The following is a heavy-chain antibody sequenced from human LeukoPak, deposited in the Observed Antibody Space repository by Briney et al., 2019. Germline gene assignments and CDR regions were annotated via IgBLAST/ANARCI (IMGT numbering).Heavy chain of an antibody. D-gene: IGHD3-22*01. CDR1: GGTFIRYA. Sequence: ASVKVSCKASGGTFIRYAISWVRQAPGQGLEWMGGITPIFGTAKYAQKFQGRVTITEDESKSIAYMEMSSLRSEDTDMYYCARDAAIYDNSAYYYLYWGQGTLVTVPS. CDR3: ARDAAIYDNSAYYYLY. V-gene: IGHV1-69*13. CDR2: ITPIFGTA. J-gene: IGHJ4*02.